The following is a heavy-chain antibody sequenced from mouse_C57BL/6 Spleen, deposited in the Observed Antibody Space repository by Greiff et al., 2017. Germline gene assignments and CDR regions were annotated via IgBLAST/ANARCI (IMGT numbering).Heavy chain of an antibody. CDR2: IDPSDRYT. V-gene: IGHV1-69*01. Sequence: QVQLQQPGAELVMPGASVKLSCKASGYTFTSYWLHWVKQRPGQGLEWIGEIDPSDRYTTYNQKFKGKSTLTVDKASSTADMQLSSLPSEDSAVSYCARGYYGSSYGYYAMDYWGQGTSVTVSS. CDR3: ARGYYGSSYGYYAMDY. J-gene: IGHJ4*01. D-gene: IGHD1-1*01. CDR1: GYTFTSYW.